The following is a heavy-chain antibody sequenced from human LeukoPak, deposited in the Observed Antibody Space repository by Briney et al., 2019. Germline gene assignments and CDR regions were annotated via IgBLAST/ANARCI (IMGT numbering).Heavy chain of an antibody. J-gene: IGHJ3*02. Sequence: PGGSLRLSCAASGFTFDDYAMHWVRQAPGKGLEWVSGISWNSVSILYADSVKGRFTISRDNAKNSLYLQMNSLRAEDTALYYCAKGIGLIVVDGFESGGQGTMVTVS. CDR3: AKGIGLIVVDGFES. V-gene: IGHV3-9*01. D-gene: IGHD3-16*02. CDR2: ISWNSVSI. CDR1: GFTFDDYA.